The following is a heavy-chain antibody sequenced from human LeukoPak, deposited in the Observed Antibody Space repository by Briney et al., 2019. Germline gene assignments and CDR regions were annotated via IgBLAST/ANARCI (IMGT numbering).Heavy chain of an antibody. Sequence: GGSLRLSCAASGFTFSSYDMHWVRQVTGKGLEWVSGIDIGGGTYYPGSVKGRFTISRENAQNSLYLQMTNLRAGDTAMYYCARGMGSGSSSVFDFWGQGTLVTVSS. V-gene: IGHV3-13*04. J-gene: IGHJ4*02. D-gene: IGHD3-10*01. CDR3: ARGMGSGSSSVFDF. CDR2: IDIGGGT. CDR1: GFTFSSYD.